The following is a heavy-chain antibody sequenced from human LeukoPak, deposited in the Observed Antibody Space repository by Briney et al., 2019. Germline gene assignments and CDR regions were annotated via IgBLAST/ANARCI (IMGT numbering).Heavy chain of an antibody. Sequence: ASVKVSCKASGYTFTGYYMHWVRQAPGQGLEWMGWINPNSGGTNYAQKFQGRVTMTRDTFISTAYMELSRLRSDDTAVYYCAREYSGYACIDYWGQGTLVTVSS. J-gene: IGHJ4*02. V-gene: IGHV1-2*02. CDR2: INPNSGGT. CDR1: GYTFTGYY. CDR3: AREYSGYACIDY. D-gene: IGHD5-12*01.